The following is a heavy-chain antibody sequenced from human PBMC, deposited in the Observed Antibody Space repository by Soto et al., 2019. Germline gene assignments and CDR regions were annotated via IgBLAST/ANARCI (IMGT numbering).Heavy chain of an antibody. D-gene: IGHD4-4*01. CDR3: AKRRAISNKLFFDH. CDR2: LYWNDVE. V-gene: IGHV2-5*01. J-gene: IGHJ4*02. CDR1: GFSINTGGVG. Sequence: QITLRESGPTLVKPTQTLTLSCTLSGFSINTGGVGVGWIRQPPGKAPEWLALLYWNDVEWYSPSLRYILSVTKDASENRVVLTMTHLDPSDTGTYYCAKRRAISNKLFFDHWCQGALITVSA.